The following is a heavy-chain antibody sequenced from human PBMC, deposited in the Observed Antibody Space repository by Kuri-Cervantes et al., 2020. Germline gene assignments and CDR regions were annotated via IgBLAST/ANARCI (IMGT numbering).Heavy chain of an antibody. CDR1: GGSISSGDYY. CDR3: AGRTDILMITFEGVIVDI. V-gene: IGHV4-30-4*01. Sequence: SETLSLTCTVSGGSISSGDYYWSWIRQPPGKGLEWIGYIYYSGSTYYNPSLKSRVTISVDTSKNQFSLKLSSVTAADTAVYYCAGRTDILMITFEGVIVDIWGQGTMVTVSS. J-gene: IGHJ3*02. CDR2: IYYSGST. D-gene: IGHD3-16*02.